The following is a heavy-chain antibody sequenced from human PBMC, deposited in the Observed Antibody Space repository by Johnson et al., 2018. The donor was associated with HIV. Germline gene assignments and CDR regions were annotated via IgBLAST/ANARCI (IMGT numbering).Heavy chain of an antibody. Sequence: EVQLVESGGGLVQPGGSLRLSCAASGFTFSSYEMNWVRQAPGKGLEWVSYISSSGSTIYYADSVKGRFTISRDNAKNSLYLRMNSLRAEDTAVYYCARDQGVGAFDIWGQGTMVTVSS. D-gene: IGHD3-3*01. CDR2: ISSSGSTI. CDR1: GFTFSSYE. CDR3: ARDQGVGAFDI. V-gene: IGHV3-48*03. J-gene: IGHJ3*02.